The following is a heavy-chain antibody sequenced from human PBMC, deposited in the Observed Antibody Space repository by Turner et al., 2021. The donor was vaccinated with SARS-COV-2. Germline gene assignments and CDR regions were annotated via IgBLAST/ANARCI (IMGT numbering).Heavy chain of an antibody. CDR1: GFTFSNYW. CDR2: INSDGRSI. D-gene: IGHD3-22*01. CDR3: AKDLAAYYDSSGYSYYYGVDV. J-gene: IGHJ6*02. Sequence: EEQLVESGGNLVQSGGSLRLSCVASGFTFSNYWMHWVRQGPGKGLVWVSRINSDGRSISYADSVKGRFSISRDNAKNTLYLQMDSLRAEDTAVYYCAKDLAAYYDSSGYSYYYGVDVWGQGTTVTVSS. V-gene: IGHV3-74*01.